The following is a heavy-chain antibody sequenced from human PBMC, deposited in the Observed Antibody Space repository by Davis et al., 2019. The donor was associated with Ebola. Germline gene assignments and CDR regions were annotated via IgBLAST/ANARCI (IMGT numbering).Heavy chain of an antibody. V-gene: IGHV3-49*03. Sequence: GESLKISCTASGFTFGDYAMSWFRQAPGKGLEWVGFIRSKAYGGTTEYAASVKGRFTISRDDSKSIAYLQMNSLRAEDTAVYYCAIPDCSGANCYSVYIKNWGQGTLVTVSS. CDR1: GFTFGDYA. D-gene: IGHD2-15*01. CDR2: IRSKAYGGTT. CDR3: AIPDCSGANCYSVYIKN. J-gene: IGHJ4*02.